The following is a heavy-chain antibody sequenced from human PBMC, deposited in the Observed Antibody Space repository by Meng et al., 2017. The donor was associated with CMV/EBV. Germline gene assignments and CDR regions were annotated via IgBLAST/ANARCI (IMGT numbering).Heavy chain of an antibody. CDR3: ARAPRAAAGPVY. D-gene: IGHD6-13*01. V-gene: IGHV3-74*01. Sequence: GGSLRLSCAASGFTFSSYWMHWVRQAPGKGLVWVSRINSDGSSTSYADSVKGRFTISRDNAKNTLYLQMNSLRAEDTAVYYCARAPRAAAGPVYWGQGTLVTVSS. CDR1: GFTFSSYW. J-gene: IGHJ4*02. CDR2: INSDGSST.